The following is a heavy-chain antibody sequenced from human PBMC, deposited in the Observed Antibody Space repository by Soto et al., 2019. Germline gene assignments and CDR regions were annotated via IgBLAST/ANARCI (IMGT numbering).Heavy chain of an antibody. CDR2: IIPIFGTA. Sequence: SVKVSCKASGGTFSSYAISWVRQAPGQGLEWMGGIIPIFGTANYAQKFQGRVTITADESTSTAYMELSSLRSEDTAVYYCARDRTGRDGYNHYFGYWGKGTLVTVAS. CDR1: GGTFSSYA. CDR3: ARDRTGRDGYNHYFGY. D-gene: IGHD5-12*01. J-gene: IGHJ4*02. V-gene: IGHV1-69*13.